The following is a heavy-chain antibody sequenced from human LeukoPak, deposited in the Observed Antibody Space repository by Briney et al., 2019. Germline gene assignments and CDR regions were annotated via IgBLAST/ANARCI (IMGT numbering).Heavy chain of an antibody. CDR1: GGSISSGGYY. Sequence: TLSLTCTVSGGSISSGGYYWSWIRQHPGKGLEWIGYIYYSGSTYYNPSLKSRVTISVDTSKNQFSLKLSSVTAADTAVYYCARDHRMRGPNAFDIWGQGTMVTVSS. CDR3: ARDHRMRGPNAFDI. J-gene: IGHJ3*02. CDR2: IYYSGST. V-gene: IGHV4-31*03. D-gene: IGHD2-8*01.